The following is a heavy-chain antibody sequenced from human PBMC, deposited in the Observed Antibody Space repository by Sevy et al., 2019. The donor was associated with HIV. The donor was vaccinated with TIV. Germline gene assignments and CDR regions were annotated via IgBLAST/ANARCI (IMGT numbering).Heavy chain of an antibody. J-gene: IGHJ4*02. CDR1: GFSFSSYW. CDR3: ARGDSGSFDY. V-gene: IGHV3-7*04. Sequence: GGSLRLSCAASGFSFSSYWMHWVRQAPGMGLEWVANIKQDESEKYYVASVKGRFTISRDNAKNSVYLQMNSLRPEDTAIYYCARGDSGSFDYRGQGTLVTVSS. D-gene: IGHD3-22*01. CDR2: IKQDESEK.